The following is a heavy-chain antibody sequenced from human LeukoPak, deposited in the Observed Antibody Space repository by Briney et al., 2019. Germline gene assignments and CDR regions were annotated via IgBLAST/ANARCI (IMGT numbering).Heavy chain of an antibody. D-gene: IGHD6-19*01. Sequence: ASVTVSCKASGGTFSSYAISWVRQAPGQGLEWMGGIIPIFGTANYAQKFQGRVTITADESTSTAYMELSSLRSEDTAVYYCARDRDRIAVAGIGYWGQGTLVTVSS. CDR2: IIPIFGTA. V-gene: IGHV1-69*13. CDR1: GGTFSSYA. J-gene: IGHJ4*02. CDR3: ARDRDRIAVAGIGY.